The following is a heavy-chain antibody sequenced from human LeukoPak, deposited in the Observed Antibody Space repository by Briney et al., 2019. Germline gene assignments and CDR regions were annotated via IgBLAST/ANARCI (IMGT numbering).Heavy chain of an antibody. J-gene: IGHJ4*02. CDR2: SSGSGGST. CDR1: GFTFSSYA. D-gene: IGHD3-22*01. Sequence: GGSLRLSCAASGFTFSSYAMSWVRQAPGQGLELVSASSGSGGSTYYADSVKGRFTISGDNSKNTLYLQMNSLRAEDTAVYYCAKVTLDSSGYYYFDYWGQGTLVTVSS. CDR3: AKVTLDSSGYYYFDY. V-gene: IGHV3-23*01.